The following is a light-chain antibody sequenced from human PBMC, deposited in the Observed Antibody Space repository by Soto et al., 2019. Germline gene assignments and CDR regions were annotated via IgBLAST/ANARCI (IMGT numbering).Light chain of an antibody. V-gene: IGKV3-20*01. CDR3: QQYGSSFWT. Sequence: EVVLTQSPATLSWSPEESATLSCRASQSVPRSPLACYQHEAGESSRLLISSSSSRASGILDRFSGGGSGTDFIFNTSRLEAADFAVYYCQQYGSSFWTFGQGTKV. CDR2: SSS. CDR1: QSVPRSP. J-gene: IGKJ1*01.